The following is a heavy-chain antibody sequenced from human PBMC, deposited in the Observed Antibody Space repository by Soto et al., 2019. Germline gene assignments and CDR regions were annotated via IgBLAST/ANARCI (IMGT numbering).Heavy chain of an antibody. CDR1: GFTFSSYA. CDR2: ISGSGCST. CDR3: AKSGRSSSGWYS. J-gene: IGHJ4*02. V-gene: IGHV3-23*01. D-gene: IGHD6-19*01. Sequence: EVQLLESGGGLVQPGGSLRLSCAASGFTFSSYAMSWVRQAPGKGLEWVSAISGSGCSTYYADSVKGRFTISRDNSKNTLYLQMNSLRAEDTAVYYCAKSGRSSSGWYSWGQGTLVTVSS.